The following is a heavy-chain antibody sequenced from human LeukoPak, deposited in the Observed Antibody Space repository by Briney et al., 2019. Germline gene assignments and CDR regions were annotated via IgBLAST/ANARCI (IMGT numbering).Heavy chain of an antibody. V-gene: IGHV3-48*03. J-gene: IGHJ4*02. D-gene: IGHD5-18*01. CDR2: ISSTGSTI. CDR1: GCTFRLYE. Sequence: GGSLRLSCAASGCTFRLYEMNWVRQAPGKGLEWVSYISSTGSTIYYADSVKGRFTISRDNAKNSLDVQMNSLRAEDTAVYYCVRGYTYNSDYFDYWGQGALVTVSS. CDR3: VRGYTYNSDYFDY.